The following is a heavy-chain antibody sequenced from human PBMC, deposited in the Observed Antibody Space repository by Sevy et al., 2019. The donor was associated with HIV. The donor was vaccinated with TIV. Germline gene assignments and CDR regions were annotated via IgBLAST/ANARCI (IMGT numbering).Heavy chain of an antibody. V-gene: IGHV4-59*01. D-gene: IGHD3-10*01. CDR3: ARDSGYYYYGMDV. CDR2: IYYSGST. Sequence: SETLSLTCTVSGGSISSYYWSWIRQPPGKGLEWIGYIYYSGSTNYNPSLKSRVTISVDTSKNQFSLKLSSVTAADTAVYYCARDSGYYYYGMDVWGQGTTVTVSS. CDR1: GGSISSYY. J-gene: IGHJ6*02.